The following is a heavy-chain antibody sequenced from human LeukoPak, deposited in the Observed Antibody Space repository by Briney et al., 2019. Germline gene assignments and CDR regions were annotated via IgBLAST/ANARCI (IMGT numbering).Heavy chain of an antibody. Sequence: SETLSLTCTVSGGSISSYYWSWIRQPAGKGLEWIGRIYTSGSTNYNPSLKSRVTMSVDTSKNQFSLKLSSVTAADTAVYYCARSRFGASHFQGYYYYYMDVWGKGTTVNVSS. D-gene: IGHD3-10*01. CDR3: ARSRFGASHFQGYYYYYMDV. CDR2: IYTSGST. V-gene: IGHV4-4*07. CDR1: GGSISSYY. J-gene: IGHJ6*03.